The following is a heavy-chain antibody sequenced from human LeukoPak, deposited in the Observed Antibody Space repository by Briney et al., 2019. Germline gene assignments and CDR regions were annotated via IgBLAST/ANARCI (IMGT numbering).Heavy chain of an antibody. CDR3: ARGRRVTGYYYYYMDV. CDR1: GGSFSGYY. V-gene: IGHV4-34*01. J-gene: IGHJ6*03. CDR2: INHSGST. Sequence: SETLSLTCAVYGGSFSGYYWSWIRQPPGKGLEWLGEINHSGSTNYNPSLKSRVTISVDTSKNQFSLKLSSVTAADTAVYYCARGRRVTGYYYYYMDVWGKGTTVTVSS. D-gene: IGHD7-27*01.